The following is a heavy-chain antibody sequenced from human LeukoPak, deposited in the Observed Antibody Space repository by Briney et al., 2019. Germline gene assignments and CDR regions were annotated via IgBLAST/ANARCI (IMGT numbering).Heavy chain of an antibody. CDR2: ISAYNGNT. CDR1: GYTFISYG. J-gene: IGHJ3*02. V-gene: IGHV1-18*01. Sequence: ASVTVSCKASGYTFISYGISWVRQAPGREREGMGWISAYNGNTNYAQKLQGRVTMTTDTSTSTAYMALSRLRSDDTAVYYCARDLDYYGSGSFFNIWGQGTMVTVSS. D-gene: IGHD3-10*01. CDR3: ARDLDYYGSGSFFNI.